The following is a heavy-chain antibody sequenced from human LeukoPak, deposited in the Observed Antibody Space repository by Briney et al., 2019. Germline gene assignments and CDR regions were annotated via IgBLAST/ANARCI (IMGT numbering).Heavy chain of an antibody. CDR1: GGSISSSNW. V-gene: IGHV4-4*02. D-gene: IGHD4-17*01. CDR3: ASFGTTVITFDAFDI. CDR2: IYHSGST. J-gene: IGHJ3*02. Sequence: SGTLSLTCAVSGGSISSSNWWSWVRQPPGKGLEWIGEIYHSGSTNYNPSLKRRVTISVDKSKNQFSLKLSSVTAADTAVYYCASFGTTVITFDAFDIWGQGTMVTVSS.